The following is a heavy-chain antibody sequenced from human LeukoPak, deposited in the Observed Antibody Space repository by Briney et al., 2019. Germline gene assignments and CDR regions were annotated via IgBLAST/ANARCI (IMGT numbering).Heavy chain of an antibody. CDR1: GYTFTSYY. J-gene: IGHJ4*02. V-gene: IGHV1-46*01. Sequence: ASVTVSCKASGYTFTSYYMHWVRQAPGQGLEWMGIINPSGGSTSYAQKFQGRVTMTRDTSTSTVYMELSSLRSEDTAVYYCARGGIAARGVAGEFDYWGQGTLVTVSS. CDR3: ARGGIAARGVAGEFDY. D-gene: IGHD6-6*01. CDR2: INPSGGST.